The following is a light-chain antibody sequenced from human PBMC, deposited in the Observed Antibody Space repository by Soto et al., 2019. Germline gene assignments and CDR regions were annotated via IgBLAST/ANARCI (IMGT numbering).Light chain of an antibody. CDR1: SSDVGGYNY. CDR2: EVS. J-gene: IGLJ1*01. CDR3: SSYRTGGPVV. Sequence: QSALTQPASVSGSPGQSITISCTGTSSDVGGYNYVSWYQQYPGKAPKLIIYEVSNRPSGASNRFSGSKSGNTASLTISGLQAEDEADYYCSSYRTGGPVVFGTGTKVTVL. V-gene: IGLV2-14*01.